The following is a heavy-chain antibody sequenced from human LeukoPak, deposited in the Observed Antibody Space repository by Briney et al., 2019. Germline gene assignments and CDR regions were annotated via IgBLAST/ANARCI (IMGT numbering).Heavy chain of an antibody. J-gene: IGHJ4*02. CDR1: GYTFNNHY. V-gene: IGHV1-46*02. D-gene: IGHD6-19*01. CDR3: ARQGTYSSAIGMGY. CDR2: INPSGGST. Sequence: GATVKVSCKASGYTFNNHYMYWVRQAPGQGLEWMGVINPSGGSTSYAQKFQGRVTMPRDTSTRTVYMEVNSLRSEDTAVYYCARQGTYSSAIGMGYWGQGTLVTVSS.